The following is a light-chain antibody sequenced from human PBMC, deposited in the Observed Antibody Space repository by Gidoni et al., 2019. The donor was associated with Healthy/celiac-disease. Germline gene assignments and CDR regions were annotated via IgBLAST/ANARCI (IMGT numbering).Light chain of an antibody. Sequence: DIQMTQSPSSLSASVGDRVTITCQASQHISTYLNWYQQKPGKAPKLLIYDASNLETGVPSRFSGSGSGTDFTFTISSLQPEDIATYYCQQYDNTPLTFXGXTKVEIK. CDR2: DAS. V-gene: IGKV1-33*01. CDR3: QQYDNTPLT. J-gene: IGKJ4*01. CDR1: QHISTY.